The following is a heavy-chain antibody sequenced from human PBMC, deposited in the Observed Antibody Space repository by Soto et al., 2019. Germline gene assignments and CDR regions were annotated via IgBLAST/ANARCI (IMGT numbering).Heavy chain of an antibody. CDR1: GYTFTSYG. J-gene: IGHJ4*02. D-gene: IGHD4-17*01. CDR3: ARGGYIPTVTPETDY. CDR2: ISAYNGNT. Sequence: QVQLVQSGAEVKKPGASVKVSCKASGYTFTSYGISWVRQAPGQGLEWMGWISAYNGNTNYAQKLQGRVTMTTDTSPSKADRGLRSRSSDDTAVYYCARGGYIPTVTPETDYWGQGTLVTVSS. V-gene: IGHV1-18*01.